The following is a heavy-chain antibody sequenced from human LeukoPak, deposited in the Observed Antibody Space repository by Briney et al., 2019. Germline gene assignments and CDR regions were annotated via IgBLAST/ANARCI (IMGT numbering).Heavy chain of an antibody. V-gene: IGHV5-51*01. CDR1: GYIFTTYW. CDR2: IYPGDSDT. D-gene: IGHD5-24*01. Sequence: GESLKISCKGSGYIFTTYWIGWVRQMPGKGLEWMGIIYPGDSDTRYSPSFQGQVTISADKSITTAYLQWSSLKASDTAMYYCSRSDGSNYFDYWGQGTLVTVSS. J-gene: IGHJ4*02. CDR3: SRSDGSNYFDY.